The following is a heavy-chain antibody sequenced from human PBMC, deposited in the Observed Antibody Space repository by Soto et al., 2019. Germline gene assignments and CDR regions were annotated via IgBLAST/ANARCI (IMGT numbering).Heavy chain of an antibody. J-gene: IGHJ4*02. V-gene: IGHV1-2*02. CDR2: INPNSGGT. CDR1: GYTFTGYY. D-gene: IGHD3-10*01. CDR3: ARPGFGELSQEAFDY. Sequence: ASVKVSCKASGYTFTGYYMHWVRQAPGQGLEWMGWINPNSGGTNYAQKFQGRVTMTRDTSISTAYMELSRLRSDDTAVYYCARPGFGELSQEAFDYWGQGTLVTV.